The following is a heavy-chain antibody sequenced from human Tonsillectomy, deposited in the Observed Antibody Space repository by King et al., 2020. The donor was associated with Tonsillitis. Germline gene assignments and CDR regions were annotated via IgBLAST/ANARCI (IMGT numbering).Heavy chain of an antibody. D-gene: IGHD5-12*01. J-gene: IGHJ4*02. CDR3: ARGGPPGGLYLDY. Sequence: VQLVESGGGLVKPGGSLRLSCAASGFTFSSYSMNWVRQAPGKGLEWVSSISSSSSYIFYADSVKGRFTISRDNAKNSLYLQMNSLRAEDTAVYYCARGGPPGGLYLDYWGQGTLVTVSS. V-gene: IGHV3-21*01. CDR2: ISSSSSYI. CDR1: GFTFSSYS.